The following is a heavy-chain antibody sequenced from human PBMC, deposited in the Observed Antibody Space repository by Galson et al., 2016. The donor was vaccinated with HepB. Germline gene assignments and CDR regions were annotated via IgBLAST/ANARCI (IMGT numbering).Heavy chain of an antibody. CDR1: GFPFSTYG. Sequence: SLRLSCAASGFPFSTYGMHWVRQAPGKGLEWVAVIWYDGSNQYYADSVKGRFTISRDISKNTLYLQINSLRAEDTAVYYCARDPGIAASNRVGENAFDIWGQGTMVTVSS. J-gene: IGHJ3*02. V-gene: IGHV3-33*01. D-gene: IGHD6-13*01. CDR2: IWYDGSNQ. CDR3: ARDPGIAASNRVGENAFDI.